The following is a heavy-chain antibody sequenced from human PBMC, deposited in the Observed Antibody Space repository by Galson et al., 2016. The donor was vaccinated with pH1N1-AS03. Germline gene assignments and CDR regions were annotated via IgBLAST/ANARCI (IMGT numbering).Heavy chain of an antibody. D-gene: IGHD3-22*01. J-gene: IGHJ4*02. V-gene: IGHV3-15*01. CDR1: GFTFSNSD. CDR3: TADLDYYDSSSFYSDFDS. Sequence: SLRFSCAASGFTFSNSDMNWVRQAPGKGLEWVGRIKSKSEGGTTNYATPVKGRFTISRDDSKNTLFLQMNSLKTADTALYYCTADLDYYDSSSFYSDFDSWGQGTLVTVSS. CDR2: IKSKSEGGTT.